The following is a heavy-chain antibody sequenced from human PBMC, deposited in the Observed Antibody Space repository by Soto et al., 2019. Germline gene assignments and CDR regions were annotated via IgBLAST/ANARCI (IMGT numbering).Heavy chain of an antibody. CDR1: GGTFSSYS. CDR2: IMPILGIP. V-gene: IGHV1-69*02. Sequence: QVQLVQSGAEVKKPGSSVKVSCKASGGTFSSYSINWLRQAPRQRPEWMGRIMPILGIPNYAHKFQGRVTITAAKSTSTAYMELSSLRSEDTAVYYCARGNKGMDVWGQGTTVNVSS. J-gene: IGHJ6*02. CDR3: ARGNKGMDV.